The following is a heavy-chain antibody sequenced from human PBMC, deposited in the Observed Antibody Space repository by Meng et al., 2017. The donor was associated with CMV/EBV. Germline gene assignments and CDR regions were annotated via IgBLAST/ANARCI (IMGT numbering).Heavy chain of an antibody. CDR2: ISGSGGST. J-gene: IGHJ3*02. CDR3: AKDLVPAAIGDAFDI. CDR1: GFTLSSYA. V-gene: IGHV3-23*01. D-gene: IGHD2-2*01. Sequence: GESLKISCAASGFTLSSYAMSWVRQAPGKGLEWVSAISGSGGSTYYADSVKGRFTISRDNSKNTLYLQMNSLRAEDTAVYYCAKDLVPAAIGDAFDIWGQGTMVTVSS.